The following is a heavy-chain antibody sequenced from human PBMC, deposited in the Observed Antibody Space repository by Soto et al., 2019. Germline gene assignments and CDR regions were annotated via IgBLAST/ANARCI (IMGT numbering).Heavy chain of an antibody. CDR2: IWYDGSNK. CDR1: GFTFSSYG. CDR3: AREGPTFPYEFWSGGNWYFDL. J-gene: IGHJ2*01. V-gene: IGHV3-33*01. D-gene: IGHD3-3*01. Sequence: QVQLVESGGGVVQPGRSLRLSCAASGFTFSSYGMHWVRQAPGKGLEWVAVIWYDGSNKYYADSVKGRFTISRDNSKNTLYLKMNSLRAEDTAVYYCAREGPTFPYEFWSGGNWYFDLWGRGTLVTVSS.